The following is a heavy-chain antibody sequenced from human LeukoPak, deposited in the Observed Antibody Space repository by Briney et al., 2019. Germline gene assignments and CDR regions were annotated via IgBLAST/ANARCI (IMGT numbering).Heavy chain of an antibody. D-gene: IGHD4/OR15-4a*01. J-gene: IGHJ4*02. CDR2: ISSSSSTI. V-gene: IGHV3-48*01. Sequence: GGSLRLSCAASGFIFSSYSMNWVRQAPGKGLEWVSYISSSSSTIYYADSVKGRFTISRDNAKNSLYLQMNSLRAEDTAVYYCARRAGAYSHPYDYWGQGTLVTVSS. CDR1: GFIFSSYS. CDR3: ARRAGAYSHPYDY.